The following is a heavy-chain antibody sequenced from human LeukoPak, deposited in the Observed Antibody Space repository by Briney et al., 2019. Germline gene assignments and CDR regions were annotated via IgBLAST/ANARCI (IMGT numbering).Heavy chain of an antibody. J-gene: IGHJ2*01. CDR2: ISGSGVST. CDR3: AKHGSGWYVWYFDL. D-gene: IGHD6-19*01. CDR1: GFTFSHYA. V-gene: IGHV3-23*01. Sequence: GGSLRLSCAASGFTFSHYAMSWVRQAPGKGLEWGSSISGSGVSTHYADSVQGRFTISRDNSKSTLYLQMSSLKAEGTAVYYCAKHGSGWYVWYFDLWGRGTLVTVSS.